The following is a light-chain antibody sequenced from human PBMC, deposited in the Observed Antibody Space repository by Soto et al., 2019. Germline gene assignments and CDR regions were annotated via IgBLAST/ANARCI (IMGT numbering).Light chain of an antibody. CDR2: RNN. Sequence: QCLRTLPPSPSGTPGQRCTLSCSRSNPNPVSNYVHWYQHLPGTAPKLLIYRNNQRPSGVPDRCFGSKSGTSASLAIGGLRSEDEADYYCAAWDDSLSGFYVFGTGTKVTVL. CDR1: NPNPVSNY. J-gene: IGLJ1*01. CDR3: AAWDDSLSGFYV. V-gene: IGLV1-47*01.